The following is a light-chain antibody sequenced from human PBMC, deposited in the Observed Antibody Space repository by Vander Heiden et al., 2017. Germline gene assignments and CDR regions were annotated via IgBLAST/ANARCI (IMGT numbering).Light chain of an antibody. CDR3: QVWDSSSDYVV. V-gene: IGLV3-21*02. CDR1: NIGSKS. CDR2: ADS. Sequence: YVLTQPPSVSVAPGPTASITCGGSNIGSKSVHWYQQKPGLTPVLVVYADSDRPSGIPERFSGSNSGNTATLTISRVEAGDEADYYCQVWDSSSDYVVFGGGTKLTVL. J-gene: IGLJ2*01.